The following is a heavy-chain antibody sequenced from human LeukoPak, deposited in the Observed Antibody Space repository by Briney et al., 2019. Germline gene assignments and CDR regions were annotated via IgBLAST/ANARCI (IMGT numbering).Heavy chain of an antibody. J-gene: IGHJ2*01. Sequence: GGSLRLSCAASGFTFSSYWMSWVRQAPGKGLEWVANIKQDGSEKYYVDSVKGRFTISRDNAKNSLYLQMNSLRAEDTAVYYCAPKPQIYGSGDRYFDLWGRGTLVTVSS. CDR2: IKQDGSEK. V-gene: IGHV3-7*03. CDR1: GFTFSSYW. D-gene: IGHD3-10*01. CDR3: APKPQIYGSGDRYFDL.